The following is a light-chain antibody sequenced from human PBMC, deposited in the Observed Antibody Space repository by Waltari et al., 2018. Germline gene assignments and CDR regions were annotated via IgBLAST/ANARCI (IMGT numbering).Light chain of an antibody. CDR1: SSDVGNYSL. Sequence: QSALTQTATVSGSPGQPITIPCSGSSSDVGNYSLACWYQQHPGEAPKLIIDDVNKRPFGVSNRFSGSKSGNTASLTISGLQAADEADYYCCSYAGSSVSVFGGGTKVTVL. CDR2: DVN. CDR3: CSYAGSSVSV. J-gene: IGLJ3*02. V-gene: IGLV2-23*02.